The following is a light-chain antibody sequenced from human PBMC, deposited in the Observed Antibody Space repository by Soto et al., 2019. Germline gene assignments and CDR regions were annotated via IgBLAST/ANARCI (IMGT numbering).Light chain of an antibody. V-gene: IGLV1-44*01. CDR1: SFNIGSTI. Sequence: QSVMTQPPSASGTPGQRVTISCSGSSFNIGSTIVNWYQQLPGTAPKLLIYSNNQRPSGVPDRFSGSKSGTSASLAIGGLQAEDEADYYCATWDDSLNGVVFGGGTQLTVL. J-gene: IGLJ2*01. CDR2: SNN. CDR3: ATWDDSLNGVV.